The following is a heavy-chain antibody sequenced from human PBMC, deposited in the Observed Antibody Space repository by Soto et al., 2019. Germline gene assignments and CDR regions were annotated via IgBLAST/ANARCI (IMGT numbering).Heavy chain of an antibody. J-gene: IGHJ4*02. CDR2: ISNSFSDGNT. CDR3: AKVFSPNIRNYFAH. V-gene: IGHV3-23*01. CDR1: GFTFSTYA. Sequence: VGSLRLSCAASGFTFSTYAMNWVRQAPGKGLEWVSAISNSFSDGNTHYADSVKGRFTISRDNDKNTVFLEMNSLRAEDTAVYYCAKVFSPNIRNYFAHWGQGTLVT.